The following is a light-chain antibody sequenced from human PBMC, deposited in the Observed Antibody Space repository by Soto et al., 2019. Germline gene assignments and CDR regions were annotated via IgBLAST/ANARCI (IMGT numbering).Light chain of an antibody. CDR2: DVS. V-gene: IGLV2-14*01. CDR1: RSDVGGYNY. J-gene: IGLJ2*01. Sequence: QPVLTQPASVSGSPGQSITISCTGTRSDVGGYNYVSWYKQNPGKAPKLVIYDVSHRPSGVSNRFFGSKSGNTASLTISGLQAEDEADYYCFSYSTSRARIFGGGTKVTVL. CDR3: FSYSTSRARI.